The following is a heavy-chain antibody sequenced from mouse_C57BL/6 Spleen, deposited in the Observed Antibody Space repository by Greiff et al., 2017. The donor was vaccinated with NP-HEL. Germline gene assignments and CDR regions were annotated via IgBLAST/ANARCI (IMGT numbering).Heavy chain of an antibody. J-gene: IGHJ3*01. Sequence: VQLQESGAELVRPGASVTLSCKASGYTFTDYEMHWVKQTPVHGLEWIGAMDPETGGTTYNQKFKGKAILTADKSSSTAYMELRSLTSEDSAVYYCTRVNYDYDLAYWGQGTLVTVSA. D-gene: IGHD2-4*01. CDR1: GYTFTDYE. CDR3: TRVNYDYDLAY. CDR2: MDPETGGT. V-gene: IGHV1-15*01.